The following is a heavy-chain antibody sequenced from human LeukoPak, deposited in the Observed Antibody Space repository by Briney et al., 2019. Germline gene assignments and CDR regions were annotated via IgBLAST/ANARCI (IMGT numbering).Heavy chain of an antibody. V-gene: IGHV7-4-1*02. Sequence: ASVKVSCTASGYTFTSYAMNWVRQAPGQGLEWMGWINTNTGNPTYAQGFTGRFVFSLDTSVSTAYLQISSLKAEDTAVYYCARGRREFYSSSWYLGGFDYWGQGTLVTVSS. CDR3: ARGRREFYSSSWYLGGFDY. D-gene: IGHD6-13*01. J-gene: IGHJ4*02. CDR2: INTNTGNP. CDR1: GYTFTSYA.